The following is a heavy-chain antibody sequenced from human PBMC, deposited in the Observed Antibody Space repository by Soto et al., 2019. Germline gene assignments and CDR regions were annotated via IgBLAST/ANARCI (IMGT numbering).Heavy chain of an antibody. Sequence: PGGSLRLSCAASRFTFSDYYMTWIRQAPGMGLEWVANMKEDGPEIWYMDSVKGRFTISRDNAQNSLYLQMNSLRAEDTALYYCATLPPRIVVVKTEIPTWGQGTLVTVSS. V-gene: IGHV3-7*03. D-gene: IGHD2-15*01. CDR2: MKEDGPEI. CDR1: RFTFSDYY. J-gene: IGHJ5*02. CDR3: ATLPPRIVVVKTEIPT.